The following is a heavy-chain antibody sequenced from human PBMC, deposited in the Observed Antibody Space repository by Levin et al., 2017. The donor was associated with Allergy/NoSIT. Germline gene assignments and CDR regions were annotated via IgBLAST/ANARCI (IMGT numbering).Heavy chain of an antibody. V-gene: IGHV4-31*03. J-gene: IGHJ4*02. CDR3: ARLVRYFNGFDS. CDR1: GGFISSGGYY. CDR2: ISYSGST. D-gene: IGHD3-9*01. Sequence: SQTLSLTCNVSGGFISSGGYYWSWIRQLPGEGLEWIGYISYSGSTFYNPSLKSRVTVSVDKSTNQFSLDLHSVTHADPAVDYCARLVRYFNGFDSWGQGSLVTVSS.